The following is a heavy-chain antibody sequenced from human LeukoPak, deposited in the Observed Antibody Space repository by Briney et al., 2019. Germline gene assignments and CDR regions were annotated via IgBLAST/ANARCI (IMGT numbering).Heavy chain of an antibody. Sequence: GGSLRLSCAASGFTFSSYSMNWVRQAPGKGLEWVSSISSSSSYIYYADSVKGRFTISRDNSKNTLYLQMNSLRAEDTAVYYCARDDYSNYEILGYFQHWGQGTLVTVSS. CDR1: GFTFSSYS. D-gene: IGHD4-11*01. J-gene: IGHJ1*01. V-gene: IGHV3-21*01. CDR2: ISSSSSYI. CDR3: ARDDYSNYEILGYFQH.